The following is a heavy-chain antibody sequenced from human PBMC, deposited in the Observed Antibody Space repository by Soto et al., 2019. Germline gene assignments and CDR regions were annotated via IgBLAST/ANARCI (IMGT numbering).Heavy chain of an antibody. Sequence: QLQLQESGPGLVRPSETLSLTCTVSGGSVSNSSYYWGWIRQPPGKGLEWIGSIYYRGSTFYNRSLTSGVTITIDTSTNQFSLKLASVTAADTAMYFCVRKFYYFGSGREIDSWGQGTLVTVSS. CDR1: GGSVSNSSYY. CDR3: VRKFYYFGSGREIDS. D-gene: IGHD3-10*01. CDR2: IYYRGST. V-gene: IGHV4-39*01. J-gene: IGHJ4*02.